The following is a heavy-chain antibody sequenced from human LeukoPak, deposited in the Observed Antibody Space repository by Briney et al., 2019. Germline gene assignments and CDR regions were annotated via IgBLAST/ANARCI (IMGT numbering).Heavy chain of an antibody. D-gene: IGHD5-24*01. J-gene: IGHJ4*02. V-gene: IGHV4-4*09. CDR1: GGSFSGYY. Sequence: NSSETPSLTCAVYGGSFSGYYWSWIRQPPGKGLEWIGYIYTSGSTNYNPSLKSRVTISVDASKNQFSLKLSSVTAADTAVYYCARTEMATTEFDYWGQGTLVTVSS. CDR2: IYTSGST. CDR3: ARTEMATTEFDY.